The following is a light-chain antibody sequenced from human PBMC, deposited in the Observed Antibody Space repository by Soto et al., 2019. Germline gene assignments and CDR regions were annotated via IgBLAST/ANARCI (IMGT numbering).Light chain of an antibody. Sequence: DLQMTQSPSSLSASVGDRVTISCRASQSISTYLNWYQHKPGQAPSLLIYVASSLQSGVPSRFSGSGSATDITLTISSLQPEEFATYYCEQSHSATCTFGGGTMVVIK. CDR3: EQSHSATCT. CDR1: QSISTY. V-gene: IGKV1-39*01. CDR2: VAS. J-gene: IGKJ4*01.